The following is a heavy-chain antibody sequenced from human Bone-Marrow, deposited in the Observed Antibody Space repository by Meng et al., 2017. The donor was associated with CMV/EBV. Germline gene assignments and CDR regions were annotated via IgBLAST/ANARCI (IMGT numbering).Heavy chain of an antibody. CDR2: ISGSGGST. Sequence: GESLKISCAASGFTFSSYAMSWVRQAPGKGLEWVSAISGSGGSTYYADSVKGRFTISRDNSKNTLYLQMNSLRAEDTAVYYCASNSNYDFYYYYGMDVRGQGTTVTVSS. CDR1: GFTFSSYA. CDR3: ASNSNYDFYYYYGMDV. D-gene: IGHD4-11*01. J-gene: IGHJ6*02. V-gene: IGHV3-23*01.